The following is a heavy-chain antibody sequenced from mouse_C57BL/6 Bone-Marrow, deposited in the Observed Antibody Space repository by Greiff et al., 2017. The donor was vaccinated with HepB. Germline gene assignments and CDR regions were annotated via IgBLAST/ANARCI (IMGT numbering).Heavy chain of an antibody. D-gene: IGHD1-1*01. CDR3: TRDPPYYYGSYCDIDV. J-gene: IGHJ1*03. CDR1: GFTFSSYA. Sequence: EVKLVESGEGLVKPGGPLKLSCAASGFTFSSYAMSWVRQTPEKRLEWVAYISSGGDYIYYADTVKGRFTISRDNARNTLYLQMSSLKSEGTAMYYSTRDPPYYYGSYCDIDVWGTGTTGTASS. V-gene: IGHV5-9-1*02. CDR2: ISSGGDYI.